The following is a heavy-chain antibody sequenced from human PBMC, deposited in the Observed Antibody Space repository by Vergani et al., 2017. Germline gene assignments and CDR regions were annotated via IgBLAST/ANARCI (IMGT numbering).Heavy chain of an antibody. Sequence: QVQLVQSGAEVKKPGSSVKVSCKASVGTFSSYALNWVRQAPGQGLEWMGSIIPSLATTIYAQKFQGRVTITADESTSTAYMELSSLKSEDTAVFYCARATCSGGSCYRGFEYWGQGSLITVSS. D-gene: IGHD2-15*01. V-gene: IGHV1-69*11. J-gene: IGHJ4*02. CDR1: VGTFSSYA. CDR3: ARATCSGGSCYRGFEY. CDR2: IIPSLATT.